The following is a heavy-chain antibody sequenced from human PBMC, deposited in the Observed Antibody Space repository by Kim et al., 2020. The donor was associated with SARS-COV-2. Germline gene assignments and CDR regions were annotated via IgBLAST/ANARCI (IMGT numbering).Heavy chain of an antibody. D-gene: IGHD3-9*01. Sequence: GGSLRLSCAASGFTFDDYAMHWVRQAPGKGLEWVSGISWNSGSIGYADSVKGRFTISRDNAKNSLYLQMNSLRAEDTALYYCAKDMWSGEFDWLTHNWF. CDR2: ISWNSGSI. V-gene: IGHV3-9*01. J-gene: IGHJ5*01. CDR3: AKDMWSGEFDWLTHNWF. CDR1: GFTFDDYA.